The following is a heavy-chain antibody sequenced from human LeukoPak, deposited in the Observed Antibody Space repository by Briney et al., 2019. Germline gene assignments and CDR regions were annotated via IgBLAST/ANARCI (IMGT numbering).Heavy chain of an antibody. J-gene: IGHJ4*02. Sequence: GGSLRLSCAASGFTFSSYAMSWVRQAPGKGLEWVSAISGSGGSTYYADSVKGRFTISRDNSKNTLYLQMNSLRAEDTAVYYCARVWVRGYSGYDRRQFDYWGQGTLVTVSS. CDR2: ISGSGGST. CDR1: GFTFSSYA. V-gene: IGHV3-23*01. CDR3: ARVWVRGYSGYDRRQFDY. D-gene: IGHD5-12*01.